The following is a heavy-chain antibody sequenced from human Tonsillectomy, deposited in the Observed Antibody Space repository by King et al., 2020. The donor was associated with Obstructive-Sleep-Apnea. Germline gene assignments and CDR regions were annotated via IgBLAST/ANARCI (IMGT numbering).Heavy chain of an antibody. V-gene: IGHV3-53*04. J-gene: IGHJ4*02. CDR2: IYSGGST. D-gene: IGHD3-9*01. Sequence: VQLVESGGGLVQPGGSLRLSCAASGFTVSSNYMSWVRQAPGKGLEWVSVIYSGGSTYYADSVKGRFTISRHNSKNTLYLQMNSLRAEDTAVYYCARGQGHYDILTVYYSSYFDYWGQGTLVTVSS. CDR3: ARGQGHYDILTVYYSSYFDY. CDR1: GFTVSSNY.